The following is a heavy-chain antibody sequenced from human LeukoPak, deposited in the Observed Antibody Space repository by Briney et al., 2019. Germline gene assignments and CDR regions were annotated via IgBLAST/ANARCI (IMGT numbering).Heavy chain of an antibody. D-gene: IGHD3-22*01. V-gene: IGHV3-30*02. CDR1: GFTFSSYG. CDR3: ARDNSYYYDSSGYYRARALEFDY. J-gene: IGHJ4*02. Sequence: GGSLRLSCGASGFTFSSYGMHWVRQAPGKGLEWVAFIRYDGSNKYYADSVKGRFTISRDNSKNTLYLQMGSLRAEDMAVYYCARDNSYYYDSSGYYRARALEFDYWGQGTLVTVSS. CDR2: IRYDGSNK.